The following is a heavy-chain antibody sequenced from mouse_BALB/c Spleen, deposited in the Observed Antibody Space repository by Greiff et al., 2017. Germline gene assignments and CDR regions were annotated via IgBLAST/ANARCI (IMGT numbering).Heavy chain of an antibody. CDR3: ARGEFYYDYDWFAY. Sequence: EVQLQQSGAELVKPGASVKLSCTASGFNIKDTYMHWVKQRPEQGLEWIGRIDPANGNTKYDPKFQGKATITADTSSNTAYLQLSSLTSEDTAVYYCARGEFYYDYDWFAYWGQGTLVTVSA. J-gene: IGHJ3*01. CDR1: GFNIKDTY. CDR2: IDPANGNT. D-gene: IGHD2-4*01. V-gene: IGHV14-3*02.